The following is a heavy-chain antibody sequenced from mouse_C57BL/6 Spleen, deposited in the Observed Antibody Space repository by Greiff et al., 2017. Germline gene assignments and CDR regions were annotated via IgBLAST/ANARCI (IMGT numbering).Heavy chain of an antibody. Sequence: EVHLVESGPELVKPGASVKMSCKASGYTFTDYNMHWVKQSHGKSLEWIGYINPNNGGTSYNQKFKGKATLTVNKSSSTAYMELRSLTSEDSAVYYCAADGYAMDYWGQGTSVTVSS. V-gene: IGHV1-22*01. CDR3: AADGYAMDY. CDR1: GYTFTDYN. J-gene: IGHJ4*01. CDR2: INPNNGGT.